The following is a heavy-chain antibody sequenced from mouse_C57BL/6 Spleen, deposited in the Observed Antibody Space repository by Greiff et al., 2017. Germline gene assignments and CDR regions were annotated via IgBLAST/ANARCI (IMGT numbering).Heavy chain of an antibody. CDR2: IDPSDSYT. D-gene: IGHD2-3*01. V-gene: IGHV1-50*01. Sequence: QVQLQQPGAELVKPGASVKLSCKASGYTFTSYWMQWVKQRPGQGLEWIGEIDPSDSYTNYNQKFKGKATLTVDTSSSTAYMQLSSLTSEDSAVYYCARKSNDGQEDYWGQGTTLTVSS. CDR1: GYTFTSYW. J-gene: IGHJ2*01. CDR3: ARKSNDGQEDY.